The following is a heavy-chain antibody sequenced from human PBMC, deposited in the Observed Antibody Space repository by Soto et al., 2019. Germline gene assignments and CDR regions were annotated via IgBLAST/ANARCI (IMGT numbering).Heavy chain of an antibody. CDR2: IDWDDDK. Sequence: SGPTLVNPTQTLTLSCTFSGFSLSTSGMCVSWIRQPPGKALEWLALIDWDDDKYYSTSLKTRLTISKDTSKNQVVLTMTNMDPVDTATYYCARILGGRAATVTPYFDYWGQGTLVTVSS. CDR3: ARILGGRAATVTPYFDY. J-gene: IGHJ4*02. CDR1: GFSLSTSGMC. V-gene: IGHV2-70*01. D-gene: IGHD4-17*01.